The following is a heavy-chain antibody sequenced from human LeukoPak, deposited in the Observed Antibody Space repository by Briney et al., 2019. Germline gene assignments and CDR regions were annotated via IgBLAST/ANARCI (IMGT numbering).Heavy chain of an antibody. V-gene: IGHV1-69*13. CDR1: GGTFSSYA. CDR3: ARVWQLDPSSSSSYYYYYMDV. D-gene: IGHD6-6*01. Sequence: VASVKVSRKASGGTFSSYAISWVRQAPGQGLEWMGGIIPIFGTANYAQKFQGRVTITADESTSTAYMELSSLRSEDTAVYYCARVWQLDPSSSSSYYYYYMDVWGKGTTVTASS. J-gene: IGHJ6*03. CDR2: IIPIFGTA.